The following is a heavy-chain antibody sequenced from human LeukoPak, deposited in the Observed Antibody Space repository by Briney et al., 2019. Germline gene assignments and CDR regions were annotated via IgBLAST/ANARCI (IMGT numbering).Heavy chain of an antibody. V-gene: IGHV4-31*03. D-gene: IGHD3-22*01. CDR2: IYYSGST. Sequence: PSETLSLTCTVSGGSISSGGYYWSWIRQHPGEGLEWIGYIYYSGSTYYNPSLKSRVTISVDTSKNQFSLKLSSVTAGDTAVYYCARHHYDRSERNPYWYFDLWGRGTLVTVSS. J-gene: IGHJ2*01. CDR3: ARHHYDRSERNPYWYFDL. CDR1: GGSISSGGYY.